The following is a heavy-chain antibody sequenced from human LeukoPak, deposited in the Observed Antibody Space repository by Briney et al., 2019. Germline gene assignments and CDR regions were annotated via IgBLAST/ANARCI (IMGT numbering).Heavy chain of an antibody. J-gene: IGHJ4*02. D-gene: IGHD1-14*01. V-gene: IGHV1-2*02. CDR3: ARGQLTDDLDY. CDR1: GYTFTGYS. Sequence: GSAKVSCMASGYTFTGYSMHWVRPAPGQGLEWMGGINPIIGATKYARKFQGRVTMTRDTSISTAYMELSRLRSADTAVYYCARGQLTDDLDYWGQGTLVTVSS. CDR2: INPIIGAT.